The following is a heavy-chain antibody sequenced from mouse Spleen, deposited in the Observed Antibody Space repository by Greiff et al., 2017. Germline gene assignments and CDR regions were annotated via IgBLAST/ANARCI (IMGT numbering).Heavy chain of an antibody. J-gene: IGHJ2*01. CDR1: GYTFTSYW. Sequence: QVQLQQPGAELVRPGSSVKLSCKASGYTFTSYWMHWVKQRPIQGLEWIGNIDPSDSETHYNQKFKDKATLTVDKSSSTAYMQLSSLTSEDSAVYYCASTTVVAHYFDYWGQGTTLTVSS. CDR3: ASTTVVAHYFDY. V-gene: IGHV1-52*01. D-gene: IGHD1-1*01. CDR2: IDPSDSET.